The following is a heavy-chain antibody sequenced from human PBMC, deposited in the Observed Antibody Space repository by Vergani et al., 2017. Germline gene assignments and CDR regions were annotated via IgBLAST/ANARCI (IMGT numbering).Heavy chain of an antibody. V-gene: IGHV4-30-4*08. CDR3: ARGSSEVVPAVIAGLMDY. CDR2: IYYSGST. CDR1: GGSISSGDYY. J-gene: IGHJ4*02. Sequence: QVQLQESGPGLVKPSQTLSLTCTVSGGSISSGDYYWSWIRQPPGKGLEWIGYIYYSGSTYYNPSLKSRVTISVDTSKNQFSLKLSSVTAADTAVYYCARGSSEVVPAVIAGLMDYWGQGTLVTVSS. D-gene: IGHD2-2*01.